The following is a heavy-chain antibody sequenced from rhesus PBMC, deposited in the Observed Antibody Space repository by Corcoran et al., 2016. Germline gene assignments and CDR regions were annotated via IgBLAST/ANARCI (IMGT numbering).Heavy chain of an antibody. V-gene: IGHV4-173*01. D-gene: IGHD4-23*01. J-gene: IGHJ4*01. CDR1: GGSISSNY. Sequence: QLQLQESGPRLVKPSETLSLTCAVSGGSISSNYWSWIRQPPGKGLEWIGRISGGGGGPTYNPSLRGRFTISTDPSKNRFSLKLPSVTAANTAVYYCARVYSNYITSWGQESWSPSPQ. CDR2: ISGGGGGP. CDR3: ARVYSNYITS.